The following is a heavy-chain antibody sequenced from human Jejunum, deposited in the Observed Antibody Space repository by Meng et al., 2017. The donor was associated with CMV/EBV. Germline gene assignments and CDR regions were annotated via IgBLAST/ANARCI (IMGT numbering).Heavy chain of an antibody. V-gene: IGHV4-61*01. CDR2: IYYSGDN. J-gene: IGHJ6*02. CDR1: GESVSSGSYC. D-gene: IGHD6-6*01. Sequence: SGESVSSGSYCWSWIRQPTGKGLESIGYIYYSGDNNYNHSLKSRATISVDRSKNQFSLRLRSVTAADTAVYYCARVVLYYYGMDVWGHGTTVTVSS. CDR3: ARVVLYYYGMDV.